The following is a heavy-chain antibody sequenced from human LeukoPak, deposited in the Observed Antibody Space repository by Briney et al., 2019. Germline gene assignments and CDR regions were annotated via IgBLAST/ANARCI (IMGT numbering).Heavy chain of an antibody. V-gene: IGHV3-64D*09. CDR3: VKDKWIDH. J-gene: IGHJ4*02. Sequence: GGSLRLSCSVSGFTFSSYTMHWVRQAPGKGLEYVSSININGGRTYYADSVRGRFTISRDNSKNMLYLQMSSLRAEDTAVYYCVKDKWIDHWGQGTLVTVSS. D-gene: IGHD2-8*01. CDR2: ININGGRT. CDR1: GFTFSSYT.